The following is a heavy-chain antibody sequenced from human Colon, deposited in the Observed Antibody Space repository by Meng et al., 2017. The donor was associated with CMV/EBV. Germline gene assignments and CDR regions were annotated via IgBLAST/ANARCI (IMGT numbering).Heavy chain of an antibody. Sequence: GESLKISCVGSGFTFSDYEMNWVRQAPGMGLEWVAYVNHRGTTIFYADSVKGRFTISRDNAKNSLYLQMNSLRAEDTAVYYCAQPGGYGDYGMDVWGQGTTVTVSS. CDR1: GFTFSDYE. CDR3: AQPGGYGDYGMDV. CDR2: VNHRGTTI. D-gene: IGHD4-17*01. V-gene: IGHV3-48*03. J-gene: IGHJ6*02.